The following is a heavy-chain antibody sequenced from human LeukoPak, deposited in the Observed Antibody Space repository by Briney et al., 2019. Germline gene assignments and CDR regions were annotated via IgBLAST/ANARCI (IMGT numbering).Heavy chain of an antibody. Sequence: GGSLRLSCAASGFAFHTSDMHWVRQAPGKALEWVSGIGSADDTYYPGSVRGRFTISRENGKNSLYLQMDNVRAGDTAVYYCVRGSCRGDNCNSIFENWFDSWGQGSLVTVSS. CDR1: GFAFHTSD. V-gene: IGHV3-13*01. D-gene: IGHD2-15*01. CDR3: VRGSCRGDNCNSIFENWFDS. CDR2: IGSADDT. J-gene: IGHJ5*01.